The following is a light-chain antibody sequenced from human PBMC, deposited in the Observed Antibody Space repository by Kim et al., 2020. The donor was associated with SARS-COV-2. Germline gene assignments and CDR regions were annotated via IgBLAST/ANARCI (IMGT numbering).Light chain of an antibody. V-gene: IGKV3-20*01. CDR3: QQYGSSPET. CDR2: GAS. CDR1: QSVRSSY. Sequence: EIVLTQSPGTLSLSPGERATLSCRASQSVRSSYLAWHQQKPGQAPRFLIYGASSRATGIPDRFSGSGSGTDFTLTISRLEPEDSAVYYWQQYGSSPETFGQGTKLEI. J-gene: IGKJ2*01.